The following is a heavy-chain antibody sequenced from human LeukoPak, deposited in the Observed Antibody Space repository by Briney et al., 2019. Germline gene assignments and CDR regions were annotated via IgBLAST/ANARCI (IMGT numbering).Heavy chain of an antibody. V-gene: IGHV3-30*18. CDR1: GITFSSYG. CDR3: AKTKAGYGGNSDY. D-gene: IGHD4-23*01. CDR2: ISDGGSNK. J-gene: IGHJ4*02. Sequence: GGSLRLSCAASGITFSSYGMQWVRQAPGKGLEWVAVISDGGSNKYYGDAVKGRFTISRDNSKSTLYLQMNSLRADDTAVYYCAKTKAGYGGNSDYWGQGTLVTVSS.